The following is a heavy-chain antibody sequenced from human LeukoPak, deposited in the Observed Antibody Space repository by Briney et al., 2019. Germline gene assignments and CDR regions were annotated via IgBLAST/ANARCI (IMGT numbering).Heavy chain of an antibody. D-gene: IGHD5-24*01. CDR1: GFSVGNNY. CDR2: IYSGGST. Sequence: GGSLRLSCVASGFSVGNNYMNWVRQAPGKGLEWGSVIYSGGSTYYADSVKGRFTISRDSSKNTLYLQIHSLRVEDTAVYYCARAIRDASVSLRFDYWGQGTLVTVSS. CDR3: ARAIRDASVSLRFDY. J-gene: IGHJ4*02. V-gene: IGHV3-66*02.